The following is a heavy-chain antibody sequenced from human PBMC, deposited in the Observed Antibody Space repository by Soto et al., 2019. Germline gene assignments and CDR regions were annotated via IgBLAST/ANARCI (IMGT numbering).Heavy chain of an antibody. CDR1: GFSISSGYY. CDR2: LYHIGTI. Sequence: SETLSLTCAVSGFSISSGYYWAWIRQPPGQGMDLIASLYHIGTIYSIPPLKCLVTISLDTSNYQFSLKLISVTAADTALYYCASFYYSDSSAYLDYWGQGTLVTVSS. CDR3: ASFYYSDSSAYLDY. V-gene: IGHV4-38-2*01. J-gene: IGHJ4*02. D-gene: IGHD3-22*01.